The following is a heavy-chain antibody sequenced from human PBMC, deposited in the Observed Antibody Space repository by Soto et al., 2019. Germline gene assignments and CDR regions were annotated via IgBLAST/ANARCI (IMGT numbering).Heavy chain of an antibody. CDR3: AKDLYSNYGDAFDI. CDR2: TSSSSSYI. D-gene: IGHD4-4*01. Sequence: EVQLVESGGGLVKPGGSLRLSCAASGFTFRSYSMNWVRQARGKGLEWVSSTSSSSSYIYYADSVKGRFTISRDTAKNSLYLQMNSLRAEDTALYYCAKDLYSNYGDAFDIWGQGTMVTVSS. V-gene: IGHV3-21*04. CDR1: GFTFRSYS. J-gene: IGHJ3*02.